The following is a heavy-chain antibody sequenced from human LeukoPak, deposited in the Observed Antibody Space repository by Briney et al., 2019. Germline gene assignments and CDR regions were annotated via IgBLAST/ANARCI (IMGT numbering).Heavy chain of an antibody. J-gene: IGHJ6*02. CDR3: ARDLVLGCSSTSCSAYYYYGMDV. Sequence: SETLSLTCAVYGGSFSGYYWSWIRQPPGKGLEWIGEINHSGSTNYNPSLRSRVTISVDTSKNQFSLKLSSVTAADTAVYYCARDLVLGCSSTSCSAYYYYGMDVWGQGTTVTVSS. CDR1: GGSFSGYY. D-gene: IGHD2-2*01. V-gene: IGHV4-34*01. CDR2: INHSGST.